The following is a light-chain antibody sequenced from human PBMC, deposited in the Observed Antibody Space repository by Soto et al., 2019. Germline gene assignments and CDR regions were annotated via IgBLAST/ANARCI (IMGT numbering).Light chain of an antibody. J-gene: IGLJ1*01. V-gene: IGLV2-14*03. CDR2: EVS. Sequence: QSVLTQPASVSGSPGQSITISCSGTSSDIGAYDLVSWYQQHPGRAPKLIIYEVSHRFSGLSYRFSGSKSGNTASLTIPGLQDEEEGAYYCTSFDPGRIYVFGSGTKVTV. CDR1: SSDIGAYDL. CDR3: TSFDPGRIYV.